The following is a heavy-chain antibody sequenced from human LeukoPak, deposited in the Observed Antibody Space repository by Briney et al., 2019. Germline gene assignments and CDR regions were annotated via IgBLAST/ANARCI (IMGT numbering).Heavy chain of an antibody. D-gene: IGHD3-10*01. J-gene: IGHJ5*02. CDR3: ARGWGYYGSGSRTTLWFDP. Sequence: SETLSLXCAVYGGSCSGYYWSWIRQPPGRGLEWIGEINHSGSTNYNPSLKSRVTISVDTSKNQFSLKLSSVTAADTAVYYCARGWGYYGSGSRTTLWFDPWGQGTLVTVSS. CDR2: INHSGST. CDR1: GGSCSGYY. V-gene: IGHV4-34*01.